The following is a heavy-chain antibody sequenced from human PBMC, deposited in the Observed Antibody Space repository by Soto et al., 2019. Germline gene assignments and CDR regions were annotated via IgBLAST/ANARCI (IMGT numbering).Heavy chain of an antibody. J-gene: IGHJ6*02. Sequence: QVQLQASGPGLVKSSETLSLTCTVSGGSISDFYWNWIRQPPGKGLEWIGYIYDSGSTNYNPSLKSGVTTSVDTSKKPFSLSLGSVTASVTAVYYCARHPSGRHFSSDYYYGMDVWGQGTTVTVSS. CDR2: IYDSGST. D-gene: IGHD3-9*01. CDR1: GGSISDFY. CDR3: ARHPSGRHFSSDYYYGMDV. V-gene: IGHV4-59*08.